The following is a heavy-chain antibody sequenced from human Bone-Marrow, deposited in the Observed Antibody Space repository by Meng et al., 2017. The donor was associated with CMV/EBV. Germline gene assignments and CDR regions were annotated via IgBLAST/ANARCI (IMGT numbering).Heavy chain of an antibody. J-gene: IGHJ6*02. CDR1: GYTFTGYY. Sequence: SVKVSCKASGYTFTGYYMHWVRQAPGQGLEWMGGIIPIFGTANYAQKFQGRVTITTDESTSTAYMELSSLRSEDTAVYYCAREGRIAAAGKGYGMDVWGQGTTVTVSS. CDR2: IIPIFGTA. D-gene: IGHD6-13*01. V-gene: IGHV1-69*05. CDR3: AREGRIAAAGKGYGMDV.